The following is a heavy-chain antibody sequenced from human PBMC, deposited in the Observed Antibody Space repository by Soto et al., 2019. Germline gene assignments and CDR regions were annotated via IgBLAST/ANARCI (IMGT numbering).Heavy chain of an antibody. CDR2: IYYSGST. J-gene: IGHJ4*02. D-gene: IGHD1-26*01. CDR3: ARGVGSKPFDS. V-gene: IGHV4-59*02. CDR1: GGSATSCE. Sequence: FTVEGGSATSCESLEIRQAPGKGLEWIGYIYYSGSTNYNPSLKSRVTISVDTSKNQFSLKLSSVTAADTAVYYCARGVGSKPFDSWGQGDLATVS.